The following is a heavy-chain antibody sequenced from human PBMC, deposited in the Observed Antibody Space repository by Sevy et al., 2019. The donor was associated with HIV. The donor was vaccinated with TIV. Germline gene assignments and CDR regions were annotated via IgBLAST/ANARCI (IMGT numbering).Heavy chain of an antibody. J-gene: IGHJ4*02. CDR3: AKDRGYCSSTSCYAIYYFDY. CDR1: GFTFSSYG. D-gene: IGHD2-2*01. V-gene: IGHV3-30*18. Sequence: GGSLRLSCAASGFTFSSYGMHWVRQAPGKGLEWVAVISYDGSNKYYADSVKGRFTMSRDNSKNTLHLQMNSLRAEDTAVYYCAKDRGYCSSTSCYAIYYFDYWGQGTLVTVSS. CDR2: ISYDGSNK.